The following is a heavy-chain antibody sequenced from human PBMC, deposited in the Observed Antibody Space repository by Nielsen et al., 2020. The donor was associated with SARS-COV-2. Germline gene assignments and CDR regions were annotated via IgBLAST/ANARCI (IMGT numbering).Heavy chain of an antibody. CDR3: AKDLGPDAGYTVFNDYFDN. J-gene: IGHJ4*02. V-gene: IGHV3-33*06. D-gene: IGHD5/OR15-5a*01. CDR1: GFTFSFYD. Sequence: GESLKISCAASGFTFSFYDIHWVRQAPGAGLEWVAVMWADGATEHYAESVKGRFTVSRDASKNTVYLQMNSLRAADSAVYYCAKDLGPDAGYTVFNDYFDNWGQGTLVTVSS. CDR2: MWADGATE.